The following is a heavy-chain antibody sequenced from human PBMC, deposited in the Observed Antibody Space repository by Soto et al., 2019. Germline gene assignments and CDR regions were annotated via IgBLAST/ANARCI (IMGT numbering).Heavy chain of an antibody. CDR3: DRVVVVSRVSRVY. Sequence: QVQLVQSGAELKKPGPSVTVSCKASGGTFSSYTSSWVRQAPGQGLEWMTGISPIFETPIYAQKFQERVTFTAYDSTITAYREMDRLISEDTAVYDCDRVVVVSRVSRVYWGQGTLVT. CDR2: ISPIFETP. CDR1: GGTFSSYT. D-gene: IGHD2-15*01. V-gene: IGHV1-69*01. J-gene: IGHJ4*02.